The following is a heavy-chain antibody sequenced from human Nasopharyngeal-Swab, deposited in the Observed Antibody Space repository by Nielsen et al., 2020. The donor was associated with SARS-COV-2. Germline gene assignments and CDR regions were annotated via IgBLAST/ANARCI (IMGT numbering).Heavy chain of an antibody. V-gene: IGHV1-8*01. CDR1: GYTFTSSD. J-gene: IGHJ4*02. Sequence: ASVKVSCKASGYTFTSSDINWVRQATGQGLEWMGWMNPNSGNTGYAQKFQGRVTMTRNTSISTAYMELSSLRSEDTAVYYCASSSLRIKGSGSWEFDYWGQGTLVTVSS. D-gene: IGHD3-10*01. CDR2: MNPNSGNT. CDR3: ASSSLRIKGSGSWEFDY.